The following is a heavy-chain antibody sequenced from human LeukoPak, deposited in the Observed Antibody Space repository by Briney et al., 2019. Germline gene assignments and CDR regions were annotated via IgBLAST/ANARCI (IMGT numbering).Heavy chain of an antibody. V-gene: IGHV4-34*01. Sequence: SETLSLTCAVYGGSFSGYYWSWIRQPPGKGLEWIGEINHSGSTNYNPSLKSRVTISEDTSKNQFSLKLSSVTAADTAVYYCARGSTGLYYFDYWGQGTLVTVSS. D-gene: IGHD3-16*01. J-gene: IGHJ4*02. CDR2: INHSGST. CDR1: GGSFSGYY. CDR3: ARGSTGLYYFDY.